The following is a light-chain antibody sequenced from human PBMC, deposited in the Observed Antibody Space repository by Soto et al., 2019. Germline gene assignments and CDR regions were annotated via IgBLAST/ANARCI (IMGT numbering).Light chain of an antibody. CDR2: DAS. J-gene: IGKJ4*01. Sequence: VVLTQSPATLSLSPGERATLSCRASQSISEFLAWYQQKPGQAPRLLIYDASNRATGTPARFSGSGSGTDFTLTISSLEAEDFALYYCQQRSKWPVTFGGGTKVAIK. CDR1: QSISEF. CDR3: QQRSKWPVT. V-gene: IGKV3-11*01.